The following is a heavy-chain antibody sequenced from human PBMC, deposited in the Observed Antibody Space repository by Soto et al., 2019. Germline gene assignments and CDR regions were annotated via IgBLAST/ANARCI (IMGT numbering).Heavy chain of an antibody. CDR3: TRPKNELRFYSYNGIDV. V-gene: IGHV3-23*01. CDR1: GFTFSSYA. D-gene: IGHD5-12*01. J-gene: IGHJ6*02. CDR2: ISGSGGST. Sequence: PGGSLRLSCAASGFTFSSYAMSWVRQAPGKGLEWVSAISGSGGSTYYAGSVKGRFTISRDNSKNTLYLQMNSLRAEDTAVYYCTRPKNELRFYSYNGIDVWGQGTTVTVSS.